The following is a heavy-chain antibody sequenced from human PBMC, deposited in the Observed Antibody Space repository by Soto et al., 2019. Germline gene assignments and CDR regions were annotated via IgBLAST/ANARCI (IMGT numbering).Heavy chain of an antibody. CDR2: ISSSSSTI. CDR1: GFTFSSYS. D-gene: IGHD6-13*01. J-gene: IGHJ5*02. CDR3: ARHPERIAQIGWFDP. V-gene: IGHV3-48*01. Sequence: PGGSLRLSCAASGFTFSSYSMNWVRQAPGKGLERVSYISSSSSTIYYAESVKGRFTISRDNAKNSLYLQMNSLRAEDTAVYYCARHPERIAQIGWFDPWGQGTLVTVSS.